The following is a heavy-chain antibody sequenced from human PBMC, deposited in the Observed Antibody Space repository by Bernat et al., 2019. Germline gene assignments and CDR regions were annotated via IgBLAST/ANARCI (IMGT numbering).Heavy chain of an antibody. CDR1: GYTFTSYD. J-gene: IGHJ5*02. CDR2: MNPNSGNT. Sequence: QVQLVQSGAEVKKPGASVKVSCKASGYTFTSYDINWVRQATGQGLEWMGWMNPNSGNTGYAQKFQGRVTMTRNTSISTAYMELSSLRSEDTAVYYCARDPKGVVAATLGWFDPWGQGTLVTVSS. D-gene: IGHD2-15*01. V-gene: IGHV1-8*01. CDR3: ARDPKGVVAATLGWFDP.